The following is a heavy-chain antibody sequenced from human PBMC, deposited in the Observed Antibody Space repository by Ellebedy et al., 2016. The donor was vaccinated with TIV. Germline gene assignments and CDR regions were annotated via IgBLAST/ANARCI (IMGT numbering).Heavy chain of an antibody. Sequence: AASVKVSCKTSGYSFTAYQIHWVRQAPGPGFEWMGWINPNTGGTDYAQKIKGRVTMTRATSISTAYMELSRPTSDDTAVYYCARFYGSGSYSDYWGQGTRVTVSS. CDR3: ARFYGSGSYSDY. V-gene: IGHV1-2*02. J-gene: IGHJ4*02. D-gene: IGHD3-10*01. CDR2: INPNTGGT. CDR1: GYSFTAYQ.